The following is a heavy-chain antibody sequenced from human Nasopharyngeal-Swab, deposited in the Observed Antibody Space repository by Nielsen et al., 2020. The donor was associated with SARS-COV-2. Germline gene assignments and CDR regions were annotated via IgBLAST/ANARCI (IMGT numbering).Heavy chain of an antibody. CDR2: IWYDGSNK. J-gene: IGHJ3*02. D-gene: IGHD5-18*01. CDR3: ARGRGIQLWSIYDAFDI. Sequence: GGSLRLSCAASGFTFSSYGMHWVRKAPGKGLEWVAVIWYDGSNKYYADSVKGRFTIPRDNSKNTLYLQMNSLRAEDTAVYYCARGRGIQLWSIYDAFDICGQGTMVTVSS. V-gene: IGHV3-33*01. CDR1: GFTFSSYG.